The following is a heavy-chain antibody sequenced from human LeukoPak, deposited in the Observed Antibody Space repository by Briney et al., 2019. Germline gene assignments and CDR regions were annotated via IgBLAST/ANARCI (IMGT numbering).Heavy chain of an antibody. CDR1: GGSISSYY. CDR3: ARGLLWLPTDSNWFDP. V-gene: IGHV4-59*01. Sequence: SETLSLTCTVSGGSISSYYWSWIRQPPGKGLEWIGYIYYSGSTNYNPSLKSRVTISVDTSKNQFSLKLSSVTAADTAVYYCARGLLWLPTDSNWFDPWGQGTLVTVPS. CDR2: IYYSGST. D-gene: IGHD5-12*01. J-gene: IGHJ5*02.